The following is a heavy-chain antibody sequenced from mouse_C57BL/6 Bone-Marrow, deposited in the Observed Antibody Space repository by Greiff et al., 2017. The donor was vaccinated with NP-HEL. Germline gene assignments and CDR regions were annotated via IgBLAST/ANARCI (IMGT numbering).Heavy chain of an antibody. Sequence: EVKLVESGPVLVKPGASVKMSCKASGYTFTDYYMNWVKQSHGKSLEWIGVINPYNGGTSYNQKFKGKATLTVDKSSSTAYMELNSLTSEDSAVYYCAPYSRFAYWGQGTLVTVSA. CDR3: APYSRFAY. V-gene: IGHV1-19*01. CDR1: GYTFTDYY. J-gene: IGHJ3*01. D-gene: IGHD2-10*01. CDR2: INPYNGGT.